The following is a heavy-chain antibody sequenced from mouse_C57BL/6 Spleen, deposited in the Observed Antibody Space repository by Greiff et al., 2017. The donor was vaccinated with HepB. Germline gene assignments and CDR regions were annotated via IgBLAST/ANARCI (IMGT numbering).Heavy chain of an antibody. J-gene: IGHJ2*01. Sequence: EVQLQQSGAELVRPGASVKLSCTASGFNIKDDYMHWVKQRPEQGLEWIGWIDPENGDTEYASKFQGKATITADTSSNTAYLQLSSLTSEDTAGYYCTTGYSYYFDYWGQGTTLTVSS. CDR2: IDPENGDT. V-gene: IGHV14-4*01. CDR1: GFNIKDDY. CDR3: TTGYSYYFDY.